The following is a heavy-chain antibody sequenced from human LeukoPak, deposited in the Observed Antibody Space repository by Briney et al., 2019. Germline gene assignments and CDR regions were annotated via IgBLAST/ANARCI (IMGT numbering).Heavy chain of an antibody. CDR2: ISSSGSTI. CDR1: GFTFITYW. J-gene: IGHJ4*02. V-gene: IGHV3-48*04. Sequence: VQLVESGGGLVQPGGSLRLSCTASGFTFITYWMSWVRQAPGKGLEWVSYISSSGSTIYYADSVKGRFTISRDNAKNSLYLQMNSLRAEDTAVYYCARFFRSAGPFDYWGQGTLVTVSS. CDR3: ARFFRSAGPFDY. D-gene: IGHD6-19*01.